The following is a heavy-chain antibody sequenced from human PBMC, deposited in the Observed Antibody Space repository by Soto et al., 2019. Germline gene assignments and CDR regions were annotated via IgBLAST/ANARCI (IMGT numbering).Heavy chain of an antibody. CDR1: GGSISSSSYY. V-gene: IGHV4-39*01. D-gene: IGHD3-10*01. CDR2: IYYSGST. Sequence: QLQLQESGPGLVKPSETLSLTCTVSGGSISSSSYYWGWIRQPPGKGREWIGSIYYSGSTYYTPSLKSRVTISVDTPKSQFSRKLSSVTAADTAVYYCASPAYGSGSYYWSFDIWGQGTMVTVSS. J-gene: IGHJ3*02. CDR3: ASPAYGSGSYYWSFDI.